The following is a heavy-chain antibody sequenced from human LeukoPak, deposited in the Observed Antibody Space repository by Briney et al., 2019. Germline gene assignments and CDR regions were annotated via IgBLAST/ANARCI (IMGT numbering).Heavy chain of an antibody. J-gene: IGHJ6*02. Sequence: PGGSLRLSCAASGFTFNSYAMSWVRQAPGKGLEWVSAISGSGGSTYYADSVKGRFTISRDNSKNTLYLQMNSLRAEDTAVYYCAKAMYSGSYYYYYGMDVWGQGTTVTVSS. CDR2: ISGSGGST. CDR1: GFTFNSYA. V-gene: IGHV3-23*01. CDR3: AKAMYSGSYYYYYGMDV. D-gene: IGHD1-26*01.